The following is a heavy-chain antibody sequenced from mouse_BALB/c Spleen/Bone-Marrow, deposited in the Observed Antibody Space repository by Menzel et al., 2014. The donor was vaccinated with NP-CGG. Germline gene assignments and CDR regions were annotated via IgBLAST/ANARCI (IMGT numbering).Heavy chain of an antibody. V-gene: IGHV14-3*02. J-gene: IGHJ1*01. CDR2: IDPAIFT. CDR1: GFNIKDTY. CDR3: ARYRYGWYFDV. Sequence: VQLKESGAELVKPGASVKLSCTASGFNIKDTYLHWVKQRPEQGLDWVGRIDPAIFTKYDPKFQGKATITADTSSNTAYLQLSSLTSEDTAVYYCARYRYGWYFDVWGAGTTVTVSS. D-gene: IGHD2-14*01.